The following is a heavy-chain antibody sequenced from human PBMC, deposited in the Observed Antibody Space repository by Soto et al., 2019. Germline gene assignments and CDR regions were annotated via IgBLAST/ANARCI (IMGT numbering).Heavy chain of an antibody. J-gene: IGHJ4*02. CDR3: ARGDYYEDTGTVEY. V-gene: IGHV1-18*04. Sequence: QVHLVQSGDEVKKPGASVKVSCKASGYTFSDFGITWVRQAPGQGLEWMGWISGKNGNTNYAQKIQGRVTLTADTSTSTAYMEMRALTSDDTGIYYCARGDYYEDTGTVEYWGQGTPVTVSS. D-gene: IGHD4-17*01. CDR1: GYTFSDFG. CDR2: ISGKNGNT.